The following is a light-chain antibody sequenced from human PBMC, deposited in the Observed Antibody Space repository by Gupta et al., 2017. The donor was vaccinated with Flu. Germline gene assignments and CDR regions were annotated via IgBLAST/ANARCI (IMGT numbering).Light chain of an antibody. Sequence: GDTVTITCRATHSISSNLNAYQHKTAKAPNLLIFAASDLQGGVPSRISSSGSGTDFKITISSLQTEDFVTFYCQQRYSTRLTFGPGTKVEI. J-gene: IGKJ3*01. CDR1: HSISSN. CDR3: QQRYSTRLT. V-gene: IGKV1-39*01. CDR2: AAS.